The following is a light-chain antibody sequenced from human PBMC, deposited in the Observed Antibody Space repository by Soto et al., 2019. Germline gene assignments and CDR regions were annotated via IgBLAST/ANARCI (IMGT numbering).Light chain of an antibody. Sequence: SYELTQPPSVSVAPGQTARITCGGNNIGSKSVHWYQQKPGQAPVLVVDDDSDRPSGIPERFSGSNSGNTATLTISRVEAGEDPAYCCHVWDSSSDHVFGSGAKVIVL. V-gene: IGLV3-21*02. CDR3: HVWDSSSDHV. CDR1: NIGSKS. J-gene: IGLJ1*01. CDR2: DDS.